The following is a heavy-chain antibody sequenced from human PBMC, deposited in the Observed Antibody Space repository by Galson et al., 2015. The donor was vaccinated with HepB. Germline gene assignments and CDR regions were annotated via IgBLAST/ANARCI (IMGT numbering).Heavy chain of an antibody. D-gene: IGHD6-19*01. CDR2: ISYDGSNK. V-gene: IGHV3-30-3*01. CDR1: GFSFSSYS. Sequence: SLRLSCAASGFSFSSYSMNWVRQAPGKGLEWVADISYDGSNKYYADSVKGRFTISRDNSKNTLYLQMNSLRAEDTAMYDCARGRAVAGPHYYSYYDMDVWGQGTTVTVSS. J-gene: IGHJ6*02. CDR3: ARGRAVAGPHYYSYYDMDV.